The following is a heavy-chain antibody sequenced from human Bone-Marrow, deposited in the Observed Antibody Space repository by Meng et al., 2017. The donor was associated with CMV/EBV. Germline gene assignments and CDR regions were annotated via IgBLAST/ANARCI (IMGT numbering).Heavy chain of an antibody. CDR3: ARDPAVIVGAKSKNGMDV. CDR2: IYYSGST. Sequence: SETLSLTCTVSGGSISSSSYYWGWIRQPPGKGLEWIGSIYYSGSTYYNPSLKSRVTISVDTSKNQFSLKLSSVTAADTAVYYCARDPAVIVGAKSKNGMDVWGQGTTVTVSS. D-gene: IGHD1-26*01. V-gene: IGHV4-39*07. CDR1: GGSISSSSYY. J-gene: IGHJ6*02.